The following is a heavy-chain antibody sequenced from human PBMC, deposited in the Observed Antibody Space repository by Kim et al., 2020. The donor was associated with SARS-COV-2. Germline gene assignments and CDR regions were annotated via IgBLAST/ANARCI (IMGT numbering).Heavy chain of an antibody. D-gene: IGHD6-13*01. CDR1: GYTFTDYY. CDR2: INHNIGGT. CDR3: ARGYSSTWSDH. J-gene: IGHJ5*02. V-gene: IGHV1-2*06. Sequence: ASVKVSCKASGYTFTDYYMHWVRQAPGQALEWMGRINHNIGGTNYAQKFQGRVTMTRDTSISTAYMELSRLRSDDTAVYYCARGYSSTWSDHWGQGTLVTVSS.